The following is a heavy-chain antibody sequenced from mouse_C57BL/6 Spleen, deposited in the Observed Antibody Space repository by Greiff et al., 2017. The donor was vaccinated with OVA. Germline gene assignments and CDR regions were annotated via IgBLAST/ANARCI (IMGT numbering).Heavy chain of an antibody. CDR3: ARDIYDGYSDPFAY. CDR2: ISSGSSTI. CDR1: GFTFSDYG. V-gene: IGHV5-17*01. Sequence: EVQLQQSGGGLVKPGGSLKLSCAASGFTFSDYGMHWVRQAPEKGLEWVAYISSGSSTIYYADTVKGRFTISRDNAKNTLFLQMTSLRSEDTAMYYCARDIYDGYSDPFAYWGQGTLVTVSA. J-gene: IGHJ3*01. D-gene: IGHD2-3*01.